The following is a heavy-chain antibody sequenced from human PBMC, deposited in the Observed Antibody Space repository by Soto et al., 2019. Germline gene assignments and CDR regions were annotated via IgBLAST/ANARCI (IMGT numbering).Heavy chain of an antibody. V-gene: IGHV1-2*02. CDR1: GHTFTGYY. J-gene: IGHJ6*02. CDR2: INPNSGGT. CDR3: ARLGIEADKTSLNYHCRDR. Sequence: GASVKVSCKASGHTFTGYYMHWVRQAPVQGLEWMGWINPNSGGTDYAQKFRGRVTMTRDTSISTAYMELSRLRSDDMAVYYFARLGIEADKTSLNYHCRDRRDQETRCTVAS. D-gene: IGHD6-13*01.